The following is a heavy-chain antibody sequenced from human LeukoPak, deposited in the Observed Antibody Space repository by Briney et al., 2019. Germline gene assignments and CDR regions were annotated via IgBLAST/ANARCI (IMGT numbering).Heavy chain of an antibody. CDR2: ITSSGSTI. V-gene: IGHV3-48*03. CDR1: GFTFSRYE. D-gene: IGHD6-6*01. CDR3: ARGSSNVAARNNWFDP. Sequence: GGSLRLSCAASGFTFSRYEMSWGRQAPGKALEWVSYITSSGSTIYYADSVKGRFTISRHNAKTSLYLQMNSLRAEDTAVYYCARGSSNVAARNNWFDPWGQGTLVTVSS. J-gene: IGHJ5*02.